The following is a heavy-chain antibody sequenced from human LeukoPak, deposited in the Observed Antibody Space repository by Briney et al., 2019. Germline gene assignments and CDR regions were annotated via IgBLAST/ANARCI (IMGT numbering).Heavy chain of an antibody. CDR1: GYTFTSYS. CDR2: INPNGGST. CDR3: ARGYSSGWYTSSYYYYMDV. J-gene: IGHJ6*03. D-gene: IGHD6-19*01. Sequence: ASVKVSCKASGYTFTSYSMHWVRQAPGQGLEWMGIINPNGGSTIYAQKFQGRVTMTRDTSTSTVYMDLTSLRSEDTAVYYCARGYSSGWYTSSYYYYMDVWGKGTTVTISS. V-gene: IGHV1-46*01.